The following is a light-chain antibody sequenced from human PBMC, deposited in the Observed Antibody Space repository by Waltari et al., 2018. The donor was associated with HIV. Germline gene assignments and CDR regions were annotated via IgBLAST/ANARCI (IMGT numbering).Light chain of an antibody. V-gene: IGKV2D-29*01. CDR1: QSLLQCEGKTY. J-gene: IGKJ2*01. CDR2: EVS. CDR3: MQSIELPYT. Sequence: FVLTQTQLPLSVPPGQPPSISSKSSQSLLQCEGKTYLYWHQQKPGRPPQLLMYEVSNRFSGVPERFSGSGSVTDFTLKINRVEAEDVGVYYCMQSIELPYTFGQGTKLEIK.